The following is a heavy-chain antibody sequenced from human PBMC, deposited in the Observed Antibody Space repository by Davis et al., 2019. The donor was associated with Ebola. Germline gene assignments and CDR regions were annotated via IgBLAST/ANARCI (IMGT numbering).Heavy chain of an antibody. Sequence: SVKLSCKGSGYSFNSHGISWVRQAPGQGLEWVGWISAYNGNTQYALNVQGRVTMTTDTSTNTAYMDLRSLRSDDTAVYYCARNVGLTAADLSDHWGQGTLVTVS. J-gene: IGHJ4*02. V-gene: IGHV1-18*01. CDR1: GYSFNSHG. D-gene: IGHD6-25*01. CDR2: ISAYNGNT. CDR3: ARNVGLTAADLSDH.